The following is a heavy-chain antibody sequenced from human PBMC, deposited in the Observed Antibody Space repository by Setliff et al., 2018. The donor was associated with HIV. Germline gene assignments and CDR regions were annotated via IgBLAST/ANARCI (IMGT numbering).Heavy chain of an antibody. CDR1: GGSISTYY. J-gene: IGHJ3*02. D-gene: IGHD3-22*01. CDR2: VSYSGST. Sequence: SETLSLTCNVSGGSISTYYWSWISQRPGKGLEWLGYVSYSGSTNFTPSLESRLAMSVDMSKNHFSLKLRSVIAADTAVFYWARHGHFYDSRSSDAFDIWGQGTMVTVSS. CDR3: ARHGHFYDSRSSDAFDI. V-gene: IGHV4-59*08.